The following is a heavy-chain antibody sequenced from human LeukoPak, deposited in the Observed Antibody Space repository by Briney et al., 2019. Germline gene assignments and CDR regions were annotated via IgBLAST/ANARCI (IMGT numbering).Heavy chain of an antibody. CDR1: GGSISSNSYF. J-gene: IGHJ4*02. Sequence: PSETLSLTCTVFGGSISSNSYFWGWIRQPPGKGLEWIGAIHYSGTTFHNPSLQSRVTISLDPSKNQFSLKVSSVTAADTAVYYCAGDRGSEYDSWGQGTLVTVSS. CDR3: AGDRGSEYDS. CDR2: IHYSGTT. V-gene: IGHV4-39*07. D-gene: IGHD3-16*01.